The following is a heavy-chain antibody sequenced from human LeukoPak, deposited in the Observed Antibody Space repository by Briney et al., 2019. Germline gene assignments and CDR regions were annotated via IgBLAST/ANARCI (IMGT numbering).Heavy chain of an antibody. V-gene: IGHV1-8*01. Sequence: ASVKVSCKASGYTFTSYDINWVRQATGQGLEWMGWMNPNSGNTGYAQKFQGRVTMTRNTSISTAYMELSSLRSEDTAVYYCARKDDILTSIDYWGQGTLVTVSS. J-gene: IGHJ4*02. CDR1: GYTFTSYD. D-gene: IGHD3-9*01. CDR3: ARKDDILTSIDY. CDR2: MNPNSGNT.